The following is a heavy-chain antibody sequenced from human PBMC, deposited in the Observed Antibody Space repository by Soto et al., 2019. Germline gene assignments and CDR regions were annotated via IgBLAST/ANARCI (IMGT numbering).Heavy chain of an antibody. Sequence: ASEKVSCKASGYTFTAYYMHWVRQAPGQGLEWMGWINPNTGDTDYAQKFQGWVTMTRDTAISTVYMELTRLKSDDTAVYFCAREILSGTKDFDYWGQGTLVTVSS. CDR3: AREILSGTKDFDY. CDR1: GYTFTAYY. CDR2: INPNTGDT. V-gene: IGHV1-2*04. J-gene: IGHJ4*02. D-gene: IGHD1-26*01.